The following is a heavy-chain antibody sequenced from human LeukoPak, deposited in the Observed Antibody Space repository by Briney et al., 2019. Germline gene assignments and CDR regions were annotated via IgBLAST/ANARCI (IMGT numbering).Heavy chain of an antibody. Sequence: GASVKVSCKASGYTFTNYAMHWVRQAPEQRLEWMGWINAGNGNTKYSQKFQGRVTITRDTSASTAYMELSSLRSEDTAVYYCARGHSSGWSKVGYYYYGLDVWGQGTTVTVSS. J-gene: IGHJ6*02. CDR2: INAGNGNT. V-gene: IGHV1-3*01. D-gene: IGHD6-19*01. CDR3: ARGHSSGWSKVGYYYYGLDV. CDR1: GYTFTNYA.